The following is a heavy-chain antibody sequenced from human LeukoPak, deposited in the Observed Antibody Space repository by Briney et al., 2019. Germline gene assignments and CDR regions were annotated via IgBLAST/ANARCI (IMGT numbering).Heavy chain of an antibody. CDR2: IYYSGNT. D-gene: IGHD1-26*01. J-gene: IGHJ5*02. CDR1: GGSINSYY. Sequence: SETLSLTCTVSGGSINSYYWSWIRQPPGKGLEWIGYIYYSGNTNYNPSLKSRVTISEDTSKNQFSLKLSSVTAADTAVYYCARENLGFDPWGQGTLVTVSS. V-gene: IGHV4-59*01. CDR3: ARENLGFDP.